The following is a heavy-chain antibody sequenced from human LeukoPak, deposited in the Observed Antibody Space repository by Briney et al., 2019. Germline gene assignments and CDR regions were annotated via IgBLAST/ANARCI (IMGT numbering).Heavy chain of an antibody. CDR1: GFTFSSYG. CDR2: TRYDGSNK. J-gene: IGHJ4*02. Sequence: SGGSLRLSCAASGFTFSSYGMHWVRQAPGKGLEWVAFTRYDGSNKYYADSVKGRFTISRDNSKNTLYLQMNSLRAEDTAVYYCAKEYYYGSGSYYNVGVSDYWGQGTLVTVSS. D-gene: IGHD3-10*01. V-gene: IGHV3-30*02. CDR3: AKEYYYGSGSYYNVGVSDY.